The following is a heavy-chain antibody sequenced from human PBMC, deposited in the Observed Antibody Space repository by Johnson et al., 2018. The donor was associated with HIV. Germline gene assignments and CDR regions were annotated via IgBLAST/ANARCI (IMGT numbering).Heavy chain of an antibody. CDR1: GFTFNSYA. Sequence: QVQLVESGGGLVQPGGSLRLFCAASGFTFNSYAMHWVRQAPGKGLEWVAVISYDGSNKYYADSVKGRFTISRDNSKNTLYLQMNSLRAEDTAVYYCARDKVDDAFDIWGQGTMVTVSS. CDR3: ARDKVDDAFDI. D-gene: IGHD1-26*01. J-gene: IGHJ3*02. V-gene: IGHV3-30-3*01. CDR2: ISYDGSNK.